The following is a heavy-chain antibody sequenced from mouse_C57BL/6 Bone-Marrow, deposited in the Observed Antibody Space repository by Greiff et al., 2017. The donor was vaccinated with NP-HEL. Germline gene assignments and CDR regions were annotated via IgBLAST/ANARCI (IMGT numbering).Heavy chain of an antibody. Sequence: ELQLVESGGDLVKPGGSLKLSCAASGFTFSSYGMSWVRQTPDKRLEWVATISSGGSYTYYPDSVKGRFTISRDNAKNTLYLQMSSLKSEDTAMYYCARRVYTPFAYWGQGTLVTVSA. CDR2: ISSGGSYT. D-gene: IGHD5-1-1*01. CDR3: ARRVYTPFAY. V-gene: IGHV5-6*01. CDR1: GFTFSSYG. J-gene: IGHJ3*01.